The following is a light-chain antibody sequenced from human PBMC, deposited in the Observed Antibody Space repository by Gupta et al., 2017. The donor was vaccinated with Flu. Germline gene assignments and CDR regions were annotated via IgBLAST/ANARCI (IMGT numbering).Light chain of an antibody. Sequence: DIQMTQSPSTLSASVGDTVTIPCRASQSIGSQLAWYQHKPGKAPKLLIYKASSLESGVPSRFSGSGSGTEFTLTISSLQPEDFATYYCLQYNGYFLYTFGQGTKL. CDR2: KAS. V-gene: IGKV1-5*03. CDR1: QSIGSQ. CDR3: LQYNGYFLYT. J-gene: IGKJ2*01.